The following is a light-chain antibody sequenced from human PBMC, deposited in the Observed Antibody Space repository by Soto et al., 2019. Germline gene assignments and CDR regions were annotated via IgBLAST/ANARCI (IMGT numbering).Light chain of an antibody. J-gene: IGLJ1*01. Sequence: SVLTQPPPVSGAPGQRVTLSCTGGSSKIGAGYDVHWYQQLPGTAPKLLIYGNSNRPSGVPDRFSGSKSGTSASLAITGLQAEDEADYYCQSYDSSLSGSNVFGTGTKVTVL. V-gene: IGLV1-40*01. CDR2: GNS. CDR3: QSYDSSLSGSNV. CDR1: SSKIGAGYD.